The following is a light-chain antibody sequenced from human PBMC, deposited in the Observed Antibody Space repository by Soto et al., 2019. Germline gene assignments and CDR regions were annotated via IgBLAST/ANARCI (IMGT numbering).Light chain of an antibody. CDR1: SSDIGAYDY. CDR3: SSYTSSSTPYV. CDR2: DVT. V-gene: IGLV2-14*01. J-gene: IGLJ1*01. Sequence: QSVLTQPASVSGSPGQSITISCTGSSSDIGAYDYVSWYQQRPVKAPKLMIFDVTNRPSGVSDRFSGSKSGNTASLTISGLQTEDEADYYCSSYTSSSTPYVFGTGTKPPS.